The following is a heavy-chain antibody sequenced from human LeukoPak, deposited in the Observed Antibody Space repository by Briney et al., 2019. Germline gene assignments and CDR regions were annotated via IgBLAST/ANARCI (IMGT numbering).Heavy chain of an antibody. J-gene: IGHJ3*02. V-gene: IGHV3-74*01. CDR3: ARVDMGATSRDAFDI. Sequence: GGSLRLSCAASGFTFSSYWMHWVRQAPGKGLVWVSRINTDGSSTSYADSVKGRFTISRDNSKNTLYLQMNSLKTEDTAVYYCARVDMGATSRDAFDIWGQGTMVTVSS. CDR1: GFTFSSYW. CDR2: INTDGSST. D-gene: IGHD1-26*01.